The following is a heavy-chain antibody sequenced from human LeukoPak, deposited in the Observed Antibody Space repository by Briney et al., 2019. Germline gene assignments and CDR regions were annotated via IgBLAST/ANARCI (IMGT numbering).Heavy chain of an antibody. D-gene: IGHD3-3*01. V-gene: IGHV3-30*02. Sequence: GGSLRLSCAASGFTFSSHGMHWVRQAPGKGLEWVAFIRYDGSNKYYADSVKGRFTISRDNSKNTLYLQMNSLRAEDTAVYYCAKEATGQYDSWSPNYWGQGTLVTVSS. CDR2: IRYDGSNK. CDR3: AKEATGQYDSWSPNY. J-gene: IGHJ4*02. CDR1: GFTFSSHG.